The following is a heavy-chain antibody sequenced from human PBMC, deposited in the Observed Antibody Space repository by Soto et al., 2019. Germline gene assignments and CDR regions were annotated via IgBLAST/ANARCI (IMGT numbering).Heavy chain of an antibody. V-gene: IGHV2-5*01. Sequence: QITLKETGPTLVNPTQTLTLTCTFSGFSLTTYDAGVAWIRQPPGKALEWLALIFWNDDKRYNPSLKNRPTVTKDPSKNQVVLAMTDMAPADTATYYCAHPDNSAPRERGAFDYWGQGTLVTVSS. J-gene: IGHJ4*02. CDR2: IFWNDDK. D-gene: IGHD1-26*01. CDR1: GFSLTTYDAG. CDR3: AHPDNSAPRERGAFDY.